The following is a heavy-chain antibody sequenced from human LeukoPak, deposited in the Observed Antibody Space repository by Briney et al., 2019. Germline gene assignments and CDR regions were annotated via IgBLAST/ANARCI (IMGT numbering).Heavy chain of an antibody. D-gene: IGHD4-17*01. Sequence: SETLSLTCAVYGGSFSEHYWSWIRQPPGKGLEWIGEVNHSGRTNYNPSLKSRVTISADRSQNQFSLKLSSVTAAGTAVYYCARGLGLRVMTTVTTFDYWGRGTLVTVSS. CDR2: VNHSGRT. V-gene: IGHV4-34*01. J-gene: IGHJ4*02. CDR1: GGSFSEHY. CDR3: ARGLGLRVMTTVTTFDY.